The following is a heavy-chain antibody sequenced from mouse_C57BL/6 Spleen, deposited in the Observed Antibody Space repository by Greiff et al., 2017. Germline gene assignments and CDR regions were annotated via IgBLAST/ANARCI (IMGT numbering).Heavy chain of an antibody. V-gene: IGHV1-64*01. J-gene: IGHJ4*01. D-gene: IGHD1-1*01. CDR3: AYYYGSSYDYYAMDY. CDR2: IHPNSGST. CDR1: GYTFTSYW. Sequence: QVQLQQPGAELVKPGASVKLSCKASGYTFTSYWMHWVKQRPGQGLEWIGMIHPNSGSTNYNEKFKSKATLTVAKSSSTAYMQLSSLTSEDSAVYYCAYYYGSSYDYYAMDYWGQGTSVTVSS.